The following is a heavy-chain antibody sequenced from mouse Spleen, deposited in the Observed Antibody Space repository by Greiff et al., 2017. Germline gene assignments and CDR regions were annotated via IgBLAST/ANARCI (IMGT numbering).Heavy chain of an antibody. J-gene: IGHJ3*01. CDR3: ARMDDWFAY. Sequence: VKLVESGPGLVQPSQSLSITCTVSGFSLTSYGVHWVRQSPGKGLEWLGVIWSGGSTDYNAAFISRLSISKDNSKSQVFFKMNSLQANDTAIYYCARMDDWFAYWGQGTLVTVSA. CDR2: IWSGGST. D-gene: IGHD2-3*01. V-gene: IGHV2-2*02. CDR1: GFSLTSYG.